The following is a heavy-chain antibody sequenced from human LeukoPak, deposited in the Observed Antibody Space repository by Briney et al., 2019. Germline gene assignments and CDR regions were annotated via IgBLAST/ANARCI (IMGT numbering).Heavy chain of an antibody. CDR2: MNPNSGNT. CDR1: GYTFTSYD. CDR3: ARVGRGWYGLEIRKSWFDP. J-gene: IGHJ5*02. V-gene: IGHV1-8*01. Sequence: GASVKVSCKASGYTFTSYDINWVRQATGQGLEWMGWMNPNSGNTGYAQKFQGRVTMTTDISTSTAYMELRSLRSDDTAVYYCARVGRGWYGLEIRKSWFDPWGQGTLVTVSS. D-gene: IGHD6-19*01.